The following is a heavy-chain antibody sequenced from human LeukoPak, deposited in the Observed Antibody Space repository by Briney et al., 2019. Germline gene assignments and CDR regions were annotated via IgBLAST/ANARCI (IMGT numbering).Heavy chain of an antibody. CDR2: MNPNTGNT. Sequence: ASVKVSCKASGYTFTSYDINWVRQATGQGLEWMGWMNPNTGNTGYAQKFQGRVTMTRNTSISTAYMELSSLRSEDTAVYYCARAGRYYYGSGSYYTRSRWFDPWGQGTLVTVSS. V-gene: IGHV1-8*01. J-gene: IGHJ5*02. CDR3: ARAGRYYYGSGSYYTRSRWFDP. CDR1: GYTFTSYD. D-gene: IGHD3-10*01.